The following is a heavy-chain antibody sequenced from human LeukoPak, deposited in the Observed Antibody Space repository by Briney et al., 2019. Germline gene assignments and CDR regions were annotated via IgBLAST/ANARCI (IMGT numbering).Heavy chain of an antibody. J-gene: IGHJ4*02. Sequence: ASVKVSCKASGYTFTGYYMHWVRQAPGQGLEWMGWINPNSGGTNYAQKFQGRVTMTRDTSISTAYVELSRLRSDDTAVYFCASLNLATTSPDYWGQGTLVTVSS. V-gene: IGHV1-2*02. CDR3: ASLNLATTSPDY. CDR1: GYTFTGYY. CDR2: INPNSGGT. D-gene: IGHD4-17*01.